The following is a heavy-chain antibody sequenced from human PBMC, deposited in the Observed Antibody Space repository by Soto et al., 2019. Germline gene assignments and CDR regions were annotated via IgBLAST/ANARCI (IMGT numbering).Heavy chain of an antibody. CDR2: IYYSGST. Sequence: SETLSLTCTVSGGSISSYYWSWIRQPPGKGLEWIGYIYYSGSTNYNPSLKSRVTISVDTSKNQFSLKLSSVTAADTAVYYCATVDTAMQLFDPWGQGTLVTVSS. J-gene: IGHJ5*02. D-gene: IGHD5-18*01. V-gene: IGHV4-59*01. CDR1: GGSISSYY. CDR3: ATVDTAMQLFDP.